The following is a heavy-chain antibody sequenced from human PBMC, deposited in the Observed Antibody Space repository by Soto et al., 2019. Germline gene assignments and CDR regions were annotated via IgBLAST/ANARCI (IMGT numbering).Heavy chain of an antibody. CDR1: GYTFISYG. Sequence: QVQLVQSGAEVKKPGASVKVSCKTSGYTFISYGITWVRQAPGQGLEWLGWISTYNGDTVYAQRLQGRATMTRDISTSTAYMELRSLRSDDTAVYYCARDRATMTDALDIWGQGTMVTVSS. V-gene: IGHV1-18*01. D-gene: IGHD5-12*01. CDR2: ISTYNGDT. CDR3: ARDRATMTDALDI. J-gene: IGHJ3*02.